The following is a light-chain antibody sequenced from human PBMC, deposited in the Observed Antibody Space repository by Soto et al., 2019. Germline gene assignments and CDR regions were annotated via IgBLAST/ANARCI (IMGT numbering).Light chain of an antibody. V-gene: IGKV3-15*01. Sequence: EVVMTQSPATLSVSPGERATLSCRASQNVNTNLAWYQQIPAQAPRLLIYGSSTRATGIPARFSGSGSGTEFTLTISSLQSEDFAVYYCQQYNNWPRTFGQGTKVEIK. CDR2: GSS. CDR1: QNVNTN. CDR3: QQYNNWPRT. J-gene: IGKJ2*01.